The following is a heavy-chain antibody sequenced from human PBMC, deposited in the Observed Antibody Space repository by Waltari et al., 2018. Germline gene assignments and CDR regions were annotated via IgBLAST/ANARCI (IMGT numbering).Heavy chain of an antibody. Sequence: EVQLLESGGGLVQPGGSLRLSCAASGFTFSSYAMSWVRQAPGKGGEWGSGSSGSGGSTYYADAGKGRVTISRDNSKNMLQLQMNRLGAEDTAGYYCAKVLVAGHVGFDYWGQGTLVTVSS. J-gene: IGHJ4*02. D-gene: IGHD6-19*01. CDR2: SSGSGGST. V-gene: IGHV3-23*01. CDR3: AKVLVAGHVGFDY. CDR1: GFTFSSYA.